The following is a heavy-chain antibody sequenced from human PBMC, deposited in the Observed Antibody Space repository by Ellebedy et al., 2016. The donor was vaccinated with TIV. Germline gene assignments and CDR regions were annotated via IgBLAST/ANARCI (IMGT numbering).Heavy chain of an antibody. J-gene: IGHJ6*02. CDR3: ARDHLGYCSGGSCYSNYYYYYGMDV. V-gene: IGHV3-7*01. CDR1: GFTFSSYW. Sequence: PGGSLRLSCAASGFTFSSYWMSWVRQAPGKGLEWVANIKQDGSEKYYEDTVKGRFTISRDNAKNSLYLQMNSLRAEDTAVYYGARDHLGYCSGGSCYSNYYYYYGMDVWGQGATVTVSS. CDR2: IKQDGSEK. D-gene: IGHD2-15*01.